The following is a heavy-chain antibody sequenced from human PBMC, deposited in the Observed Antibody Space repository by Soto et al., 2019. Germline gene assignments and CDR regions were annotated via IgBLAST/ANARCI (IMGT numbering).Heavy chain of an antibody. Sequence: PSETLSLTCTVSGGSISSGGYYWSWIRQHPGKGLEWIGYIYYSGSTYYNPSLRSRVTISVDTSKNQFSLKLSSVTAADTAVYYCARSRSSGSLGDYFDYWGQGTLVTVSS. CDR3: ARSRSSGSLGDYFDY. CDR2: IYYSGST. CDR1: GGSISSGGYY. D-gene: IGHD3-22*01. J-gene: IGHJ4*02. V-gene: IGHV4-31*03.